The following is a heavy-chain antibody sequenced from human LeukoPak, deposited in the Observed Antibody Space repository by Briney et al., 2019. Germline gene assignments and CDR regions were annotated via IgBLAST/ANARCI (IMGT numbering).Heavy chain of an antibody. Sequence: GGSLRLPCAASGFTFSDHYMSWIRQAPGKGLEWVSYISSSGNTIYYAHSVKGRFTISRDNAKNSLYLQMNSLRAEDTAVYYCATRVVPALRDGMDVWGQGTTVTVSS. CDR2: ISSSGNTI. V-gene: IGHV3-11*01. D-gene: IGHD3-22*01. J-gene: IGHJ6*02. CDR1: GFTFSDHY. CDR3: ATRVVPALRDGMDV.